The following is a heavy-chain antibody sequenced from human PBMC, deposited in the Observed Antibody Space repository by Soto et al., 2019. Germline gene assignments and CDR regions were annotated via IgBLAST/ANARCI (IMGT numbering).Heavy chain of an antibody. CDR1: GGSFSGYY. CDR2: INHSGST. V-gene: IGHV4-34*01. J-gene: IGHJ5*02. CDR3: TSLAAWFDP. D-gene: IGHD6-25*01. Sequence: SETLSLTCAVYGGSFSGYYWSWIRQPPGKGLEWIGEINHSGSTNYNPSLKSRVTISVDTSKNQFSLKLSSVTAADTAVYYCTSLAAWFDPWAQGTLFPVS.